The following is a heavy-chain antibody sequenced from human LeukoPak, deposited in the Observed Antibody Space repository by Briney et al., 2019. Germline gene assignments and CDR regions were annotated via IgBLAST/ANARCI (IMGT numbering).Heavy chain of an antibody. D-gene: IGHD6-19*01. V-gene: IGHV3-48*02. CDR1: GFSFSSYS. Sequence: GSLRLSCAASGFSFSSYSMHWVRQAPGKGPEWVSYISSGSGSIYYADSVKGRFTISRDNVKNSLYLQMNSLRDEDTAVYYCASVQGGAVNYWGQGTLVTVSS. J-gene: IGHJ4*02. CDR3: ASVQGGAVNY. CDR2: ISSGSGSI.